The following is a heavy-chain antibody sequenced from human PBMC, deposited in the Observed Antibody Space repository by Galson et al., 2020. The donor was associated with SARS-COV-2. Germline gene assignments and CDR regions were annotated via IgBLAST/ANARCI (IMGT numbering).Heavy chain of an antibody. V-gene: IGHV1-2*02. CDR1: GYTFTGYY. Sequence: ASVKVSCKVSGYTFTGYYLHWVRQAPGQGLEWMGWINPNSGGTNYAQKFQGRVTMTGDTSISTAYMELSSLRSDDTAVYFCARSCSSTTCFQTDGMDVWGQGTTVTVSS. D-gene: IGHD2-2*01. CDR2: INPNSGGT. J-gene: IGHJ6*02. CDR3: ARSCSSTTCFQTDGMDV.